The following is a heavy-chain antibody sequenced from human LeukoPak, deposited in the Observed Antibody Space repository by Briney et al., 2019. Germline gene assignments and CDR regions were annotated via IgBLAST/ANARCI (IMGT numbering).Heavy chain of an antibody. D-gene: IGHD6-6*01. CDR2: ICGYGSIT. V-gene: IGHV3-43*02. CDR3: AKDRGGYSSSSRYYYGMDV. Sequence: PGGSLRLSCAASGFIFYDDVVHCGCQAPGEGLEWVSLICGYGSITYFADSVKGRFTISRDNSKNSLYLQMNSLRTEDTALYYCAKDRGGYSSSSRYYYGMDVWGQGTTVTVSS. CDR1: GFIFYDDV. J-gene: IGHJ6*02.